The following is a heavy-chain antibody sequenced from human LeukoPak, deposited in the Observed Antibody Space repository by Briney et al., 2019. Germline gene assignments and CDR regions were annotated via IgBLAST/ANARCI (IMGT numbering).Heavy chain of an antibody. CDR3: ARLNLDSGGSWYYFDY. CDR1: GGTFSSYA. V-gene: IGHV1-69*05. D-gene: IGHD2-15*01. CDR2: IIPIFGTA. Sequence: SVKVSCKASGGTFSSYAISWVRQAPGLGLEWMGRIIPIFGTANYAQKFQGRVTVTTDESTSTAYMELSSLRSEDTAVYYCARLNLDSGGSWYYFDYWGQGTLVTVSS. J-gene: IGHJ4*02.